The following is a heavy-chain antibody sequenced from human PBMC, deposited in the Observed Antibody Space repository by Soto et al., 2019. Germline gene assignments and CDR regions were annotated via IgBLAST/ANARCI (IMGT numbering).Heavy chain of an antibody. V-gene: IGHV4-59*08. CDR1: DVSIRSYY. D-gene: IGHD2-15*01. CDR3: ARHYCSGGSCYYFDY. CDR2: IYYSGST. J-gene: IGHJ4*02. Sequence: PSETLSLTSTVSDVSIRSYYWSWIRQPPGKGLEWIGYIYYSGSTNYNASLESRVTISVDTSRNQFSLKLGSVTAADTAVYYCARHYCSGGSCYYFDYWGQGTLVTVS.